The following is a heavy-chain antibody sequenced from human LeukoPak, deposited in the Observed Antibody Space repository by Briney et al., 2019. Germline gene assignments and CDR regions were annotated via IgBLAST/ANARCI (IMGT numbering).Heavy chain of an antibody. Sequence: GGSLRLSCAASGFTFSSYGMHWVRQAPGKGLEWVAFIRYDGSNKYYADSVKGRFTISRDNSKNTLYLQMNSLRAEDTAVYYCANSQHCSSTSCPNDYWGQGTLVTVSS. CDR3: ANSQHCSSTSCPNDY. CDR1: GFTFSSYG. CDR2: IRYDGSNK. J-gene: IGHJ4*02. V-gene: IGHV3-30*02. D-gene: IGHD2-2*01.